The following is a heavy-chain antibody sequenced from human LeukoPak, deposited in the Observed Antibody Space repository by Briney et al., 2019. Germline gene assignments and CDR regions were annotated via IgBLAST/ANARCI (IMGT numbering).Heavy chain of an antibody. D-gene: IGHD1-14*01. J-gene: IGHJ6*03. V-gene: IGHV3-21*04. CDR2: ISSSSSYI. Sequence: GGSLRLSCAASGYTFSSYSMNWVRQAPGKGLEWVSSISSSSSYIYYADSVKGRFTISRDNSENTLYLQMTSLRSEDTAVYSCAKTGFQWGKYYYMDVWGKGTTVTVSS. CDR1: GYTFSSYS. CDR3: AKTGFQWGKYYYMDV.